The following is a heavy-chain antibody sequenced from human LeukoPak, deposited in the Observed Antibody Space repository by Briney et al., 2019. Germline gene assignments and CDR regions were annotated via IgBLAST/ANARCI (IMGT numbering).Heavy chain of an antibody. D-gene: IGHD3-3*01. Sequence: SSETLSLTCTVSGGSISSGSYYWSWIRQPAGEGLEWIGRIYTSGSTNYNPSLKSRVTISVDTSKNQFSLKLSSVTAADTAVYYCARALWSGFDPWGQGTLVTVSS. V-gene: IGHV4-61*02. CDR1: GGSISSGSYY. CDR2: IYTSGST. J-gene: IGHJ5*02. CDR3: ARALWSGFDP.